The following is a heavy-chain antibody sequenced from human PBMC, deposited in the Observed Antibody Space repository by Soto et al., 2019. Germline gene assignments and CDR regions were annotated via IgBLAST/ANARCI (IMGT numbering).Heavy chain of an antibody. J-gene: IGHJ3*02. V-gene: IGHV1-2*04. Sequence: QVQLVQSGAEVKKPGASVKVSCKASGYTFTGYYMHWVRQAPGQGLEWMGWINPNSGGTNYAQKFQGWVTMTRDTSISTAYMELSRLRSDDTAVYYCAPTSPGGSGSYLWGAFDIWGQGTMVTVSS. CDR1: GYTFTGYY. D-gene: IGHD3-10*01. CDR2: INPNSGGT. CDR3: APTSPGGSGSYLWGAFDI.